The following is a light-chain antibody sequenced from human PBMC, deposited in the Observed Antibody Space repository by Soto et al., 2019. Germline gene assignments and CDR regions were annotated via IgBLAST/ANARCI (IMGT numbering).Light chain of an antibody. V-gene: IGLV2-18*02. Sequence: QSVLTQPPSVSGSPGQSVAISCTGTSSDVGSSNGVSWYQQPPGTAPKLMIYDISNRPSGVPDRFSGSKSGNTASLTISGLQAEDEADYYCSSYTSSSTYVFGTGTKVTVL. CDR3: SSYTSSSTYV. CDR2: DIS. CDR1: SSDVGSSNG. J-gene: IGLJ1*01.